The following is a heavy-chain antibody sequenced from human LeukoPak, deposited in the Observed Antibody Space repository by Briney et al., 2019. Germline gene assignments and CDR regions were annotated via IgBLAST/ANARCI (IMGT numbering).Heavy chain of an antibody. CDR1: GYPFTSYA. CDR2: INTNTGNP. Sequence: GASVKVSCKASGYPFTSYAMNWVRQAPGQGLEWMGWINTNTGNPTYAQGFTGRFVFSLDTSVSTAYLQISSLKAEDSAVYYCARGFLELLWFGELGGFDPWGQGTLVTVSS. J-gene: IGHJ5*02. D-gene: IGHD3-10*01. V-gene: IGHV7-4-1*02. CDR3: ARGFLELLWFGELGGFDP.